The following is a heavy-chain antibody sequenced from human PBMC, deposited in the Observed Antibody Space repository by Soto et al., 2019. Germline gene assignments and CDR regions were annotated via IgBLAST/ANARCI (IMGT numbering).Heavy chain of an antibody. D-gene: IGHD4-4*01. J-gene: IGHJ6*02. Sequence: SGKVSCKGSGGTFSSYAISWGRQGPGQGLEWMGGIIPIFGTANYAQKFQGRVTITADESTSTAYMELSSLRSEDTAVYYCARATDLFYYYGMDVWGQGITVTVSS. CDR3: ARATDLFYYYGMDV. V-gene: IGHV1-69*13. CDR2: IIPIFGTA. CDR1: GGTFSSYA.